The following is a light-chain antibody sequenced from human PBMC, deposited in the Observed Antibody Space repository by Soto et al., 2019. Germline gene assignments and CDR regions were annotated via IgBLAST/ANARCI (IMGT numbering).Light chain of an antibody. CDR2: DAS. V-gene: IGKV3D-15*01. CDR1: QSVSSN. Sequence: EIVMTQSPATLSVSPGERATLSCRASQSVSSNLAWYQQKPGQAPRLLIYDASTRATGIPARFSGSGSGTEFTLTIRSLQSEDFAVYYCQQYNNWRTFGQGTKVDI. CDR3: QQYNNWRT. J-gene: IGKJ1*01.